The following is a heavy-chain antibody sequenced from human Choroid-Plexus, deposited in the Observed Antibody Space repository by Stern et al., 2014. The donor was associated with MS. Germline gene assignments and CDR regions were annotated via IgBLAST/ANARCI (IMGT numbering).Heavy chain of an antibody. V-gene: IGHV3-30*18. CDR1: GFTFGSCA. CDR3: AKDRQYLTYFFDH. Sequence: MQLVESGGGVVQPGGPLRLSCAASGFTFGSCAMHWVRQAPGKGLERVAGVSYDGSNKYYADSVKGRFTVSRDNSQNTLYMQMSSLRAEDTAVYYCAKDRQYLTYFFDHWGQGSLVTVSS. J-gene: IGHJ5*02. CDR2: VSYDGSNK. D-gene: IGHD2-8*01.